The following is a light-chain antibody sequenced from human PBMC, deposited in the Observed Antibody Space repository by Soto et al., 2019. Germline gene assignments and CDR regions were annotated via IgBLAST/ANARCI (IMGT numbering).Light chain of an antibody. CDR2: AVS. V-gene: IGKV1-5*01. CDR1: QSITSH. CDR3: QQYKTSPYT. J-gene: IGKJ2*01. Sequence: DIQMTQSPSTLSASIGDTVTLTCRASQSITSHLTWYQQKPGRAPKLLIYAVSSLESGVPSRFSGSESGADFTLTISSLHPDDFATFYCQQYKTSPYTFGQGTKVDI.